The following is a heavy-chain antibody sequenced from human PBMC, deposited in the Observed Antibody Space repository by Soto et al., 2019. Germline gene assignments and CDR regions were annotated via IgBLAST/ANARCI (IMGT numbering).Heavy chain of an antibody. Sequence: SVKVSCKASVYTYSGYYRYWVRLDPGQGREWMGGINPNSGGTNYAQKFQGRVTMTRDTSISTAYMELSRMRSDDTAVYYCARASGPPKFTNIVVVPAATPCPLDYWGQGTLVTVSS. CDR3: ARASGPPKFTNIVVVPAATPCPLDY. V-gene: IGHV1-2*02. CDR1: VYTYSGYY. D-gene: IGHD2-2*01. J-gene: IGHJ4*02. CDR2: INPNSGGT.